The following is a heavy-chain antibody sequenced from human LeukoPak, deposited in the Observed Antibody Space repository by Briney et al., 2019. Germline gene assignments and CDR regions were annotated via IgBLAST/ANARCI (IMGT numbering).Heavy chain of an antibody. CDR3: ARDTSAVAGDAFDT. CDR1: GGSISSSSYY. J-gene: IGHJ3*02. D-gene: IGHD6-19*01. CDR2: IYYSGST. Sequence: PSETLSLTCTVSGGSISSSSYYWGWIRQPPGKGLEWIGSIYYSGSTYYNPSLKSRVTKSIDTSKNQFSLKLSSVTAADTAVYYCARDTSAVAGDAFDTWGQGTMVTVSS. V-gene: IGHV4-39*07.